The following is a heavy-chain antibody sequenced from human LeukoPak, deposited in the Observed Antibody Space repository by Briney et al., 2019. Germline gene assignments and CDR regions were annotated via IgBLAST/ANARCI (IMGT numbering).Heavy chain of an antibody. J-gene: IGHJ4*02. CDR3: ARDVLYYDILTGYYV. D-gene: IGHD3-9*01. Sequence: GGSLRLSCAASGFTFSSYWMSWVRQAPGKGLEWVANIKQDGSEESYVDSVKGRFTISRDNAKNSLYLQMNSLRAEDTAVYYCARDVLYYDILTGYYVWGLGTLVTVSS. V-gene: IGHV3-7*01. CDR2: IKQDGSEE. CDR1: GFTFSSYW.